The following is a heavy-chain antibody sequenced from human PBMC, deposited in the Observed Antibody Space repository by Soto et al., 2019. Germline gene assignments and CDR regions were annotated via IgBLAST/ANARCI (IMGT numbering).Heavy chain of an antibody. J-gene: IGHJ6*02. V-gene: IGHV3-30*18. CDR2: ISYDGSNK. CDR1: GFTFSSYG. D-gene: IGHD4-17*01. Sequence: QVQLVESGGGVVQPGRSLRLSCAASGFTFSSYGMHWVRQAPGKGLEWVAVISYDGSNKYYADSVKGRFTISRDNSKKALYLQMNSLRAEDTAVYYCAKTTVTTSYYYYYGMDVWGQGTTVTVAS. CDR3: AKTTVTTSYYYYYGMDV.